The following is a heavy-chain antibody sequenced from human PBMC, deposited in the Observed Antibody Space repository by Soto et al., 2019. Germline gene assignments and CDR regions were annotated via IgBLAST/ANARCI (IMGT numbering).Heavy chain of an antibody. J-gene: IGHJ4*02. V-gene: IGHV3-48*03. D-gene: IGHD2-21*02. CDR3: ASEALCGADCYFFEY. Sequence: DVQLVESGGGLVEPGGSLRLTCAASGFTFSNSEMFWVRQAPGKGLEWVSKINYSGSNIYYSKSVKGRFTISRDNAKNSLSLQMNNLTDEYTAIYYCASEALCGADCYFFEYWGPGTLVTVSS. CDR2: INYSGSNI. CDR1: GFTFSNSE.